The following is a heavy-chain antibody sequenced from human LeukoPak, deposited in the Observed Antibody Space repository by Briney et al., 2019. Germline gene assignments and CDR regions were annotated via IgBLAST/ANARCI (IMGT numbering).Heavy chain of an antibody. D-gene: IGHD2-2*01. CDR1: GFTFSSYA. V-gene: IGHV3-23*01. Sequence: GGSLRLSCAASGFTFSSYAMSWVRQAPGKGLEWVSAISGSGGSTYYADSVKGRFTISRDNSKNTLYLQMNSLRAEDTAVYYCAKAQRIHARSSTSCYALDYWGQGTLVTVSS. CDR3: AKAQRIHARSSTSCYALDY. CDR2: ISGSGGST. J-gene: IGHJ4*02.